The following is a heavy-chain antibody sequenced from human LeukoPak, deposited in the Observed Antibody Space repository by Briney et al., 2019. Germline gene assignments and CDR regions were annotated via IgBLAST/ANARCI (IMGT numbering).Heavy chain of an antibody. CDR1: GFTFSGSA. D-gene: IGHD5-24*01. CDR2: IRSKANSYST. J-gene: IGHJ4*02. CDR3: TRASRDGYNAPYDY. V-gene: IGHV3-73*01. Sequence: GGSLRLSCAASGFTFSGSAIHWVRQASGEGLERVGRIRSKANSYSTAYAASLEGRFTISRDESKNTAYLQMNSLKTEDTAVYYCTRASRDGYNAPYDYWGQGTLVTVSS.